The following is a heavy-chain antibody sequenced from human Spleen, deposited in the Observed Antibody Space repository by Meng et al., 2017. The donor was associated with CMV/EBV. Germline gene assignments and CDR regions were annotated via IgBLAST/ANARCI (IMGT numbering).Heavy chain of an antibody. Sequence: SDRISWGRQATGQGREGKERSIPILGIANYEQKFQGRVKITADKSTSTAYMERSRLRSEDTAVYYCAREEGDYCSSTSCYFPWYFDLWGRGTLVTVSS. V-gene: IGHV1-69*04. CDR3: AREEGDYCSSTSCYFPWYFDL. J-gene: IGHJ2*01. CDR1: SDR. D-gene: IGHD2-2*01. CDR2: SIPILGIA.